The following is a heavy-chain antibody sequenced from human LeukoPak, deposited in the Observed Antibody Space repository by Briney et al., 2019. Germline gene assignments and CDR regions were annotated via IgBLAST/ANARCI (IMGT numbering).Heavy chain of an antibody. Sequence: SGTLSLTCAVSGFSISSVNWWRQVRRPPGKGLEWIGEICRSGSSKYNPSVEGRITISVDKSKNHFSLKLSSVTDAAMAVYYWARAGFKAAGPILYWGQGTLVTVSS. CDR2: ICRSGSS. V-gene: IGHV4-4*02. J-gene: IGHJ4*02. CDR1: GFSISSVNW. D-gene: IGHD6-13*01. CDR3: ARAGFKAAGPILY.